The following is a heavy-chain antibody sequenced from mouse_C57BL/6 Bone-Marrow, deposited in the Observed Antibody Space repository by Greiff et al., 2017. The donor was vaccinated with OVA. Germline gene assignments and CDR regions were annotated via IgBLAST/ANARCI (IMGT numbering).Heavy chain of an antibody. CDR1: GFTFSSYA. V-gene: IGHV5-9-1*02. D-gene: IGHD1-1*01. CDR2: ISSGGDYI. J-gene: IGHJ4*01. CDR3: TRDDHYYGSSYYYAMDY. Sequence: EVKLVESGEGLVKPGGSLKLSCAASGFTFSSYAMSWVRQTPEKRLEWVAYISSGGDYIYYADTVKGRFTISRDNARNTLYLQMSSLKSEDTAMYYCTRDDHYYGSSYYYAMDYWGQGTSVTVSS.